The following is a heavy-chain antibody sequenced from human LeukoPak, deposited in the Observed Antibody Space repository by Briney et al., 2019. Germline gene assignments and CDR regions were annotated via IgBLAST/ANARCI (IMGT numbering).Heavy chain of an antibody. CDR1: GYTFTGYY. CDR3: AGDRAPSIVGATGAFDI. V-gene: IGHV1-2*02. J-gene: IGHJ3*02. Sequence: GASVKVSCKASGYTFTGYYMHWVRQAPGQGLEWMGWINPNSGGTNYAQKFQGRVTMTRDTSISTAHMELSRLRSDDTAVYYCAGDRAPSIVGATGAFDIWGQGTMVTVSS. D-gene: IGHD1-26*01. CDR2: INPNSGGT.